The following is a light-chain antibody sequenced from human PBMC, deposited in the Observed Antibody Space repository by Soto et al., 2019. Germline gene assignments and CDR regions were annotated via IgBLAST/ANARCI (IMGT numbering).Light chain of an antibody. CDR1: SSNVGADYH. CDR2: GNT. J-gene: IGLJ1*01. Sequence: QSVLPQPPSVSGAPGQRVTIFCAGSSSNVGADYHVHWYQQLPGTAPRLLIYGNTNRPSGVPGLFSGSKSGTSASLAITGLRAEDEGDYYCRYYETRLSAYAFGTGTKLTVL. CDR3: RYYETRLSAYA. V-gene: IGLV1-40*01.